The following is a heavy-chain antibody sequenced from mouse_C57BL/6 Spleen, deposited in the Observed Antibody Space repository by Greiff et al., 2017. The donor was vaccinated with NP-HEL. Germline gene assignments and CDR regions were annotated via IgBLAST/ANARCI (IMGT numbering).Heavy chain of an antibody. CDR2: ISSGGSYT. CDR3: ARHDSYYGSSYYFDY. Sequence: VQLQQSGGDLVKPGGSLKLSCAASGFTFSSYGMSWVRQTPDKRLEWVATISSGGSYTYYPDSVKGRFTISRDNAKNTLYLQMSSLKSEDTAMYYCARHDSYYGSSYYFDYWGQGTTLTVSS. D-gene: IGHD1-1*01. J-gene: IGHJ2*01. CDR1: GFTFSSYG. V-gene: IGHV5-6*01.